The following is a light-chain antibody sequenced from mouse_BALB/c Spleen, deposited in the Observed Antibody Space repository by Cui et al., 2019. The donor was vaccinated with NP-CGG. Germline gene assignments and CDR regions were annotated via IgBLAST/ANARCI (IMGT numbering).Light chain of an antibody. CDR2: GTN. J-gene: IGLJ1*01. V-gene: IGLV1*01. CDR3: ALWYSNHWV. Sequence: QAVVTQESALTPSPGETVTLTCRSRTGAVTTSNYANWVREKPDHLFTGLIGGTNNRVPGVPARFSGSLIGDKAALTITGAQTEDEAIYFCALWYSNHWVFGGGTKLTVL. CDR1: TGAVTTSNY.